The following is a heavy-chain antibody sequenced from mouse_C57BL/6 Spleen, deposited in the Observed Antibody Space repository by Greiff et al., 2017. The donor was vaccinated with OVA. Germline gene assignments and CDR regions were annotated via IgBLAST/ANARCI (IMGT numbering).Heavy chain of an antibody. CDR2: IHPNSGST. J-gene: IGHJ2*01. D-gene: IGHD2-1*01. V-gene: IGHV1-64*01. CDR1: GYTFTSYW. CDR3: ARANYCNYFDY. Sequence: QVQLQQPGAELVKPGASVKLSCKASGYTFTSYWMHWVKQRPGQGLEWIGMIHPNSGSTNYNEKFKSKATLTVDKSSSTAYLQLSSLTSEDSAVYYCARANYCNYFDYWGQGTTLTVSS.